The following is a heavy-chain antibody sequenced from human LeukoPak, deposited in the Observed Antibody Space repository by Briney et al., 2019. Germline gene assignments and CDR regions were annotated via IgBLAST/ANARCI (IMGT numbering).Heavy chain of an antibody. V-gene: IGHV3-23*01. J-gene: IGHJ4*02. CDR3: AKDSLRRGSSWPSDY. Sequence: PGGSLRLSCAASGFTFSSYAMSWVRQAPGKGLEWVSAISGSGGSTYYADSVKGRFTISRDNSKNTLYLQMNSLRAEDTAVYYCAKDSLRRGSSWPSDYWGQGTLVTVSS. CDR2: ISGSGGST. CDR1: GFTFSSYA. D-gene: IGHD6-13*01.